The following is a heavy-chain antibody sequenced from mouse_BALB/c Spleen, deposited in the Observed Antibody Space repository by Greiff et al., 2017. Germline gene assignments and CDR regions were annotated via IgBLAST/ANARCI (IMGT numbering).Heavy chain of an antibody. CDR3: ARGRDYDGSSWFAY. J-gene: IGHJ3*01. CDR2: ISDGGSYT. CDR1: GFTFSDYY. V-gene: IGHV5-4*02. D-gene: IGHD2-4*01. Sequence: EVQLVESGGGLVKPGGSLKLSCAASGFTFSDYYMYWVRQTPEKRLEWVATISDGGSYTYYPDSVKGRFTISRDNAKNNLYLQMSSLKSEDTAMYYCARGRDYDGSSWFAYWGQGTLVTVSA.